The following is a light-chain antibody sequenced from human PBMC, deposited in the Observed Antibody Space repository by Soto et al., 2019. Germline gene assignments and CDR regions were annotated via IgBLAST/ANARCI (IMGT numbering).Light chain of an antibody. CDR2: GAS. V-gene: IGKV3-20*01. Sequence: EIVLTRSPGGLSLAPVEISTLSFNAIQSVSGTYLIWYQQKPGQAPRLLIYGASSRATGVPDRFSGGGSGTDFTLTISRLEPEDFAVYYCQHFVNSLTWTFGQGTKVDIK. J-gene: IGKJ1*01. CDR1: QSVSGTY. CDR3: QHFVNSLTWT.